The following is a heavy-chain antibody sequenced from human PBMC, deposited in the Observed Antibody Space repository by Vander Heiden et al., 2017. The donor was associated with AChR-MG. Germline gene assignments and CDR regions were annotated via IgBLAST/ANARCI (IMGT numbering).Heavy chain of an antibody. CDR3: ARALYSGHDSDDYFDY. Sequence: QVQLVQSGAEVKKPGSAVKVSCKASGGTFSSFAISWLRQAPGQGLEWMGGIIPIFATANYAQKFQGRVTITADESTSTAYMELSSLRSEDTAVYYCARALYSGHDSDDYFDYWGQGTLVTVSS. CDR2: IIPIFATA. J-gene: IGHJ4*02. D-gene: IGHD5-12*01. CDR1: GGTFSSFA. V-gene: IGHV1-69*01.